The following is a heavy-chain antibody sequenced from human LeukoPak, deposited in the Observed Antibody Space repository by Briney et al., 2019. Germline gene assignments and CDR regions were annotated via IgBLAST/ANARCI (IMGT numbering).Heavy chain of an antibody. CDR1: GFTFSSYG. J-gene: IGHJ6*02. V-gene: IGHV3-30*18. Sequence: PGGPLRLSCAASGFTFSSYGMHWVRQAPGKGLEWVAVISYDGSNKYYADSVKGRFTISRDNSKNSLYLQMNSLRAEDTAVYYCAKGYSSGWYAHYYYYGMDVWGQGTTVTVSS. CDR2: ISYDGSNK. CDR3: AKGYSSGWYAHYYYYGMDV. D-gene: IGHD6-19*01.